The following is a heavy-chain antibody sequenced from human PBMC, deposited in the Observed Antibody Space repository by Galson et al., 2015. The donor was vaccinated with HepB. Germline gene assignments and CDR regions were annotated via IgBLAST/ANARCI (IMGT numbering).Heavy chain of an antibody. CDR1: GFSLNTRGVG. CDR3: AYSGWRYYNIGGYDKDDNGFDP. J-gene: IGHJ5*02. CDR2: IYWNDVK. Sequence: PALVKPTQTLTLTCIFSGFSLNTRGVGVGWIRQPPGKALEWLALIYWNDVKRYTPSLKSRLTITKDTSKNQVVLTMTNMDPVEPAIYSCAYSGWRYYNIGGYDKDDNGFDPWGQGTMVTVSS. D-gene: IGHD3-3*01. V-gene: IGHV2-5*01.